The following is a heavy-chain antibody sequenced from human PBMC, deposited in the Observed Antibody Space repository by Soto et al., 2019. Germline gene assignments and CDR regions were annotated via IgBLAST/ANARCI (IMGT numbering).Heavy chain of an antibody. D-gene: IGHD3-10*01. CDR1: N. CDR3: AREGYYTYNFGYSYYFDN. Sequence: NWTWIRQPPGKGLEWVGYIYNDETTKYNPSLKSRVSISVDASRNQFSLKLSSVTAADTAIYYCAREGYYTYNFGYSYYFDNWGQGALVTVSS. J-gene: IGHJ4*02. CDR2: IYNDETT. V-gene: IGHV4-59*01.